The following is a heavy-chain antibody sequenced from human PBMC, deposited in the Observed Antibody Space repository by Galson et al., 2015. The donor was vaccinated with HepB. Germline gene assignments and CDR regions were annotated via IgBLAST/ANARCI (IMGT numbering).Heavy chain of an antibody. D-gene: IGHD5-12*01. CDR1: GFTFGDYA. Sequence: SLRLSCAASGFTFGDYAMSWFRQAPGKGLECVGFIRSKAYGGTTEYDASVKGRFTISRDDSKSIAYLQMNSLTTEDTAVYYCTRDRDIVATNWYFDLWGRGTLVTVSS. V-gene: IGHV3-49*03. CDR2: IRSKAYGGTT. CDR3: TRDRDIVATNWYFDL. J-gene: IGHJ2*01.